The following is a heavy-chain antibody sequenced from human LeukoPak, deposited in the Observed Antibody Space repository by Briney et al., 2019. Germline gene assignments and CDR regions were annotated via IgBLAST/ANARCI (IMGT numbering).Heavy chain of an antibody. CDR3: ARRRHVLRFLEWSRGEGYYFDY. J-gene: IGHJ4*02. V-gene: IGHV4-39*01. D-gene: IGHD3-3*01. CDR1: GGSISSSSYY. CDR2: IYYSGST. Sequence: SETLSLTCTVSGGSISSSSYYRGWIRQPPGKGLEWIGSIYYSGSTYYNPSLKSRVTISVDTSKNQFSLKLSSVTAADTAVYYCARRRHVLRFLEWSRGEGYYFDYWGQGTLVTVSS.